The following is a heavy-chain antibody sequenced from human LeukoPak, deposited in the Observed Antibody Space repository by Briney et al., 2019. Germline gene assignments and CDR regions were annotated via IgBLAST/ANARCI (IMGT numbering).Heavy chain of an antibody. Sequence: GGSLRLSCAASGFTFSRYWMHWVRQAPGKGLMWVSRISPDGSTTLYADSVKGRFTISRDNAKNTLYLQMNSLGAEDTAVYFCATVASLDYWGQGTLVTVSS. CDR1: GFTFSRYW. CDR2: ISPDGSTT. J-gene: IGHJ4*02. CDR3: ATVASLDY. V-gene: IGHV3-74*03.